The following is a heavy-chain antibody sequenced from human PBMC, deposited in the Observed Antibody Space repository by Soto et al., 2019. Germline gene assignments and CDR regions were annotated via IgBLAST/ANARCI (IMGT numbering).Heavy chain of an antibody. D-gene: IGHD6-13*01. CDR1: GFTFSTYA. CDR2: ISYDGSNE. J-gene: IGHJ4*02. V-gene: IGHV3-30*04. CDR3: ARDRRSSWYYVDY. Sequence: QVQLVESGGGVVQPGRSLRLSCAASGFTFSTYAMHWVRQAPGKGLQWVALISYDGSNEYYTDSVKGRFTISRDNSKNTLYLQMNSLRAEDTAVYYCARDRRSSWYYVDYWGQGTLVTVSS.